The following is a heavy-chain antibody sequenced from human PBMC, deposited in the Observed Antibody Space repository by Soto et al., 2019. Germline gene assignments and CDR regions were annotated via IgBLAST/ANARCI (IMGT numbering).Heavy chain of an antibody. CDR2: IYYSGST. V-gene: IGHV4-30-4*01. Sequence: QVQLQESGPGLVKPSQTLSLTCTVSGGSINSGDYYCSWIRKPPGKGLEWIGYIYYSGSTCYNPSLKSRVTISVDTSKNQFSLKLSSVTAADTAVYYCARGRGLWFSPWGQGTLVTVSS. CDR3: ARGRGLWFSP. CDR1: GGSINSGDYY. D-gene: IGHD3-10*01. J-gene: IGHJ5*02.